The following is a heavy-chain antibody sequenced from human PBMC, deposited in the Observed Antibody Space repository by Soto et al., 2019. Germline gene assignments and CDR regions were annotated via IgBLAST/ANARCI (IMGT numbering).Heavy chain of an antibody. CDR3: ARIRSYYYYYGMDV. V-gene: IGHV4-31*03. J-gene: IGHJ6*02. Sequence: KPSETLSLTCTVSGGSISSGGYYWSWIRQHPGKGLEWIGYIYYSGSTYYNPSLKSRVTISVDTSKNQFSLKLSSVTAADTAVYYCARIRSYYYYYGMDVWGQGTTVTVSS. CDR2: IYYSGST. CDR1: GGSISSGGYY.